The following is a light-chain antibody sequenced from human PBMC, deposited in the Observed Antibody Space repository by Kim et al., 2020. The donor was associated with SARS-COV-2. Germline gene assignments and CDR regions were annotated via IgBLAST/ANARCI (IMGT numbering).Light chain of an antibody. CDR1: RSLFDRNDGNTY. J-gene: IGKJ2*01. CDR3: MQRIEFPYT. V-gene: IGKV2-40*01. CDR2: TLS. Sequence: DIVMTQTPLSLPVTXGEPASISCRSSRSLFDRNDGNTYLDWYVQKPGQSPQLLIYTLSYRPSGVPDRFSGSGSGTYFTLKISRVEAEDVGLYYCMQRIEFPYTFGPGTKLEI.